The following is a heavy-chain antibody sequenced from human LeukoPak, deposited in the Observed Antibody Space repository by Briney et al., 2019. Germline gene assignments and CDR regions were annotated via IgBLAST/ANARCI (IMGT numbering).Heavy chain of an antibody. CDR2: IYHSGST. J-gene: IGHJ3*02. CDR1: GGSISSGGYS. CDR3: AREAGRAFDI. Sequence: SETLSLTCAVSGGSISSGGYSWSWIRQPPGKGLEWIGYIYHSGSTYYNPSLKSRVTIPVDRSKNQFSLKLSSVTAADTVVYYCAREAGRAFDIWGQGTMVTVSS. V-gene: IGHV4-30-2*01.